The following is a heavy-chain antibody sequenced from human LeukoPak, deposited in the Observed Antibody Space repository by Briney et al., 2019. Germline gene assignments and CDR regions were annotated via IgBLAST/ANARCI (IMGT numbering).Heavy chain of an antibody. CDR2: ISYDGSNK. CDR3: ARDLVVVTAILDY. D-gene: IGHD2-21*02. Sequence: GGSLRLSCAASGFTFSSYAMHWVRQAPGKGLEWVAVISYDGSNKYYADSVKGRFTISRGNSKNTLYLQMNSLRAEDTAVYYCARDLVVVTAILDYWGQGTLVTVSS. CDR1: GFTFSSYA. J-gene: IGHJ4*02. V-gene: IGHV3-30-3*01.